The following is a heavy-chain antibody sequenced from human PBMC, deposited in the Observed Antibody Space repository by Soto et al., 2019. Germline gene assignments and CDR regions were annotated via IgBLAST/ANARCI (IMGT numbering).Heavy chain of an antibody. CDR2: INHSGST. V-gene: IGHV4-34*01. D-gene: IGHD3-22*01. J-gene: IGHJ4*02. CDR3: ARIGWLPQIDY. CDR1: GGSFSGYY. Sequence: QVQLQQWGAGLLKPSETLSLTCAVYGGSFSGYYWSWIRQPPGKGLEWIGEINHSGSTNYNPSLKSRVTISVDTSKSQFSLKLSSVTAADTAVYYCARIGWLPQIDYWGQGTLVTVSS.